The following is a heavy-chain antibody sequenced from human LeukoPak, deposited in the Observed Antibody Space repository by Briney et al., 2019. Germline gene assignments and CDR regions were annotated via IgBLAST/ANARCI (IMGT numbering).Heavy chain of an antibody. J-gene: IGHJ6*02. V-gene: IGHV1-46*01. D-gene: IGHD3-22*01. CDR2: INPSGGST. Sequence: ASVKVSCKASGYTFTSYYMHWVRQAPGQWLEWMGIINPSGGSTSYAQKFQGRVTMTRDTSTSTVYMELSSLRSEDTAVYYCATYYYDSSGYYSRMDVWGQGTTVTVSS. CDR3: ATYYYDSSGYYSRMDV. CDR1: GYTFTSYY.